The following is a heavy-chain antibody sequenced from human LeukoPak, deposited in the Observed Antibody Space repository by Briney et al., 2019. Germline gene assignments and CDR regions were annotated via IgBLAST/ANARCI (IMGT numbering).Heavy chain of an antibody. CDR3: ARDFMVRGVHPPNWFDP. J-gene: IGHJ5*02. Sequence: SQTLSLTCAISGDSVSSNSAAWNWIRQSPSRGLEWLGRTYYRSKWYNDYAVSVKSRITINPDTSKNQFSLQLNSVTPEDTAVYYCARDFMVRGVHPPNWFDPWGQGTLVTVSS. V-gene: IGHV6-1*01. D-gene: IGHD3-10*01. CDR1: GDSVSSNSAA. CDR2: TYYRSKWYN.